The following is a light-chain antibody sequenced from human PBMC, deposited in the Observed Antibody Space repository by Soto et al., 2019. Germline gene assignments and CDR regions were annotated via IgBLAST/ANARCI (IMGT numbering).Light chain of an antibody. CDR3: QKYYTTPIT. Sequence: DIVMTQSPGSLAVSLGERATINCKSTQSVLYSTDNKNYLAWYQQKPGQRPKLLVYWASTRESGVPDRISGSGSETDFTLTIVSLQAEDEAVYYCQKYYTTPITFGQGTRLEIK. J-gene: IGKJ5*01. CDR2: WAS. V-gene: IGKV4-1*01. CDR1: QSVLYSTDNKNY.